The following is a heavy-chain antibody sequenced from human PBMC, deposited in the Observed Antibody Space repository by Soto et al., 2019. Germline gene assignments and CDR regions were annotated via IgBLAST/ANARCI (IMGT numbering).Heavy chain of an antibody. CDR1: GFLFNTYW. D-gene: IGHD3-9*01. Sequence: EVQLVESGGGLVQPGGSLRLSCAASGFLFNTYWMFWVRQAPRKGLLWVSRIKSEGSSTNYADSMKGRFTISRDNVKNTLYPQRTRLRAEDTDVSYCAIEGGDYNDLDYWGQGILVPVSS. J-gene: IGHJ4*02. CDR2: IKSEGSST. CDR3: AIEGGDYNDLDY. V-gene: IGHV3-74*01.